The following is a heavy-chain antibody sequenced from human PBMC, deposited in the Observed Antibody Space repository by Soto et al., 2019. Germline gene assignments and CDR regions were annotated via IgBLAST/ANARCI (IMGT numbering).Heavy chain of an antibody. CDR1: SSTFSSYA. CDR3: ARLHYGSGSYYNLGWLYFDY. J-gene: IGHJ4*02. V-gene: IGHV1-69*13. Sequence: SGQVWFEASSSTFSSYAISWVRQAPGQWRESMGGIIPIFGTANYAQKFQGRVTITADESTSTAYMELSSLRSEDTAVYYCARLHYGSGSYYNLGWLYFDYWGQGTLVTVSS. D-gene: IGHD3-10*01. CDR2: IIPIFGTA.